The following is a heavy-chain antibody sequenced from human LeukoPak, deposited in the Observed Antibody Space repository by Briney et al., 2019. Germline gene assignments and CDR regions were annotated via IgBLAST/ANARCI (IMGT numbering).Heavy chain of an antibody. CDR3: ARLVAAAADY. J-gene: IGHJ4*02. CDR1: GGSISSYY. CDR2: IYYSGST. D-gene: IGHD6-13*01. Sequence: PSETLSLTCTVSGGSISSYYWSWIRQPPGKGLEWIGSIYYSGSTYYNPSLKSRVTISVDTSKNQFSLKLSSVTAADTAVYYCARLVAAAADYWGQGTLVTVSS. V-gene: IGHV4-59*05.